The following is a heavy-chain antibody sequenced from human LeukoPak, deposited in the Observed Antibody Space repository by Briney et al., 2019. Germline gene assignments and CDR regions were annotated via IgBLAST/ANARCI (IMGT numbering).Heavy chain of an antibody. J-gene: IGHJ5*02. CDR3: AKDRRSVVGAGNWFDP. D-gene: IGHD1-26*01. CDR1: GFTFSSYS. V-gene: IGHV3-21*04. CDR2: ISSSSSFI. Sequence: GGSLRLSCAASGFTFSSYSMNWVRQAPGKGLEWVSSISSSSSFIYYAGSVKGRFTISRDNAKNSLYLQMNSLRAEDTAVYYCAKDRRSVVGAGNWFDPWGQGTLVTVSS.